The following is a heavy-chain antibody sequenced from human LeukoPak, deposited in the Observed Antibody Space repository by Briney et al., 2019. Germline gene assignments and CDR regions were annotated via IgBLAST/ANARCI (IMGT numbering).Heavy chain of an antibody. CDR2: IGSSTKSI. J-gene: IGHJ3*02. CDR3: AREASEAFDI. Sequence: GGSLRLSCAASGFAFSSYSMNWVRQAPGSGLEWVSSIGSSTKSIYYADSVKGRFIISRDHAKNSLYLQMNSLRAEDTAVYYCAREASEAFDIWGQGTTVTVSS. D-gene: IGHD6-6*01. V-gene: IGHV3-21*01. CDR1: GFAFSSYS.